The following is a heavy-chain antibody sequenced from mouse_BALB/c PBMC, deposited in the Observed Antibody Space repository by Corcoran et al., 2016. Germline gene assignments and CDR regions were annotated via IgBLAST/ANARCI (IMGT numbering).Heavy chain of an antibody. CDR1: GFNIKDTY. V-gene: IGHV14-3*02. Sequence: EVQLQQSGAELVKPGASVKLSCTASGFNIKDTYMHWVKQRPEQGLEWIGRIDPANGNTKYDPKFQGKATITADTASNTAYLQLSILTSEDTADDYCADRYDLAWFAYWGQGTLVTVSA. J-gene: IGHJ3*01. CDR2: IDPANGNT. D-gene: IGHD2-14*01. CDR3: ADRYDLAWFAY.